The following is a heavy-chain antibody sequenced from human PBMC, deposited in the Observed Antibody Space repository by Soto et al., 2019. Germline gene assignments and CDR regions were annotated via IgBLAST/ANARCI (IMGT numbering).Heavy chain of an antibody. D-gene: IGHD5-18*01. Sequence: PGESLKISCAASGFTFSSYAMSWVRQAPGKGLEWVSAISGSGGSTYYADSVKGRFTISRDNSKNTLYLQMNSLRAEDTAVYYCAKETHTAMAHFDYWGQGTLVTVSS. CDR1: GFTFSSYA. J-gene: IGHJ4*02. CDR2: ISGSGGST. CDR3: AKETHTAMAHFDY. V-gene: IGHV3-23*01.